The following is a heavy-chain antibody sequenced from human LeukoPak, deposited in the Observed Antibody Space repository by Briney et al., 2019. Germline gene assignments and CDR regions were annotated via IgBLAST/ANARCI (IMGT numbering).Heavy chain of an antibody. CDR2: INPSGGST. V-gene: IGHV1-46*01. CDR1: GYTFTSYY. Sequence: ASVKVSCKTSGYTFTSYYIHWVRQAPGQGLEWMGIINPSGGSTSYAQKFQGRVTMTRDTSTSTVYMELSSLRSEDTAVYYCARFPASPSTGTATSYYYYGMDVWGQGTTVTVSS. J-gene: IGHJ6*02. D-gene: IGHD2-15*01. CDR3: ARFPASPSTGTATSYYYYGMDV.